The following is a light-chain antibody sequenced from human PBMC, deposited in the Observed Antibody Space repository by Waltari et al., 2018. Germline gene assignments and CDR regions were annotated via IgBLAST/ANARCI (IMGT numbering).Light chain of an antibody. V-gene: IGKV1-39*01. CDR1: QSITLS. Sequence: DIQMTQSPSSLSASVGDKVTITSRASQSITLSVDWYQQKPGKAPKLLIYAASTLQTGVPSRFSGSGSGTEFTVTISSVQSEDFATYYCQQSDKTPYTFGQGTKLEI. J-gene: IGKJ2*01. CDR3: QQSDKTPYT. CDR2: AAS.